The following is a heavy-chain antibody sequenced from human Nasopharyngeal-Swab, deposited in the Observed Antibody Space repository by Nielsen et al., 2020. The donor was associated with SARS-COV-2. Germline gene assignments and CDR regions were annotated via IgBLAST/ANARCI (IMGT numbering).Heavy chain of an antibody. Sequence: SETLSLTCAVYGGSFSDYYWSWIRQPPGKGLEWIGEINHSGSTNYSPSLKSRVTISAHTSKNQFSLKLSSVTAADTAVYYCASGRGDFHFDYWGQGTLVTVSS. CDR3: ASGRGDFHFDY. CDR1: GGSFSDYY. D-gene: IGHD2-21*02. CDR2: INHSGST. V-gene: IGHV4-34*01. J-gene: IGHJ4*02.